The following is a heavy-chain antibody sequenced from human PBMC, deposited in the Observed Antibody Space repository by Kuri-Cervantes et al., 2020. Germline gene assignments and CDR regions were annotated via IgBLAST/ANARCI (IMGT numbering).Heavy chain of an antibody. CDR1: GFTFSSYR. Sequence: GGSLRLSCAASGFTFSSYRMSWVRQAPGKGLEWVANIKQDGSEKYYVDSVKGRFTISRDNAKNSLYLQMNSLRAEDTAVYYCARPPESSIAAAGIWDPNWYFDLWGRGTLVTVSS. V-gene: IGHV3-7*01. J-gene: IGHJ2*01. D-gene: IGHD6-13*01. CDR2: IKQDGSEK. CDR3: ARPPESSIAAAGIWDPNWYFDL.